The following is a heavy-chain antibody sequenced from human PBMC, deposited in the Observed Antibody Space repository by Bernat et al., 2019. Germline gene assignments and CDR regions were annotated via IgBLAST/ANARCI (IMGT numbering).Heavy chain of an antibody. CDR1: GFTFSTYA. V-gene: IGHV3-23*01. CDR2: ISVSGVST. Sequence: EVQLLESGGGLVQPGGSLRLSCAASGFTFSTYAMGWVRQAPGKGLEWVSVISVSGVSTNYAASVKGRFTISRDDSKNMLYLQMNSLRAEDTAVYYCAKDLDSSNWYGFPGPDYWGQGKMVTVSS. D-gene: IGHD6-13*01. J-gene: IGHJ4*02. CDR3: AKDLDSSNWYGFPGPDY.